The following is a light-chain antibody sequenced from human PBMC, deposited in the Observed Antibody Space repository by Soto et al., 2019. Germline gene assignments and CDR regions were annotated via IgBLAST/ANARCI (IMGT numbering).Light chain of an antibody. V-gene: IGKV1-8*01. CDR2: AAS. J-gene: IGKJ5*01. CDR3: QQYYSYLLT. Sequence: AIRMTQSPSSFSASTGDRVTITCRASQGISSYLAWYQQKPGKAPKLLIYAASTLQSGVPSRFSGSGSGTDLTLTISCLQSEDFATYYCQQYYSYLLTFGQGTRLEIK. CDR1: QGISSY.